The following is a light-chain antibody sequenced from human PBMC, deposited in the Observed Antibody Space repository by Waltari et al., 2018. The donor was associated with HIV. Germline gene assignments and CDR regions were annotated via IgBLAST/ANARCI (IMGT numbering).Light chain of an antibody. J-gene: IGLJ2*01. CDR2: EDN. Sequence: NFMLTQPHSVSESPGKTVIISCSRSRGSIASYYVQWYQQRPGISPTTVILEDNQRPSGVPARFSGSIDSSSNSASLTISGLKTEDEADYYCQSYDSNNVLFGGGTKLTVL. CDR1: RGSIASYY. V-gene: IGLV6-57*01. CDR3: QSYDSNNVL.